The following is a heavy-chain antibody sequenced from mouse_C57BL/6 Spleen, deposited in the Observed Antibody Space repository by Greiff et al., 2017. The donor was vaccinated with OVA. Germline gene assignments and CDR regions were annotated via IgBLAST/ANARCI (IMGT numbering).Heavy chain of an antibody. J-gene: IGHJ1*03. V-gene: IGHV1-7*01. D-gene: IGHD2-1*01. CDR3: ARSGNSWYVDV. Sequence: VQLQQSGAELAKPGASVKLSCKASGYTFTSYWMHWVKQRPGQGLEWIGYLNPSSGYTKYNQKFKDQATLTADKSSSTAYMQLSSMTDDDSAVYDCARSGNSWYVDVWGTGTTVTVSS. CDR2: LNPSSGYT. CDR1: GYTFTSYW.